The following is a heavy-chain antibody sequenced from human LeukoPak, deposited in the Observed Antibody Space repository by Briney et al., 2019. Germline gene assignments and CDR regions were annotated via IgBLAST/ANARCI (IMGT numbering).Heavy chain of an antibody. D-gene: IGHD6-6*01. CDR3: APFMAARSRWFDP. CDR1: VGSYRGYY. Sequence: PETLSHTCAVYVGSYRGYYWSWIRQPPWKGREWIGHINHRGSTNYNPPLKSRVTIPVHTSKNQFPLKLSSVTAADRAQCCCAPFMAARSRWFDPWGEGTLVPVSS. J-gene: IGHJ5*02. CDR2: INHRGST. V-gene: IGHV4-34*01.